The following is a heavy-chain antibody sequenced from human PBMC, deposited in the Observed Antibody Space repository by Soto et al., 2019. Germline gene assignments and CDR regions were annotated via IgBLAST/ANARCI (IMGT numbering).Heavy chain of an antibody. CDR1: GGTFSSYA. V-gene: IGHV1-69*13. CDR3: ARSGPGRCSSTSCYTVTVNYYYGMDV. Sequence: GASVKVSCKASGGTFSSYAISWVRQAPGQGLEWMGGIIPIFGTANYAQKFQGRVTITADESTSTAYMELSSLRSEDTAVYYCARSGPGRCSSTSCYTVTVNYYYGMDVWGQGTTVTVSS. J-gene: IGHJ6*02. D-gene: IGHD2-2*02. CDR2: IIPIFGTA.